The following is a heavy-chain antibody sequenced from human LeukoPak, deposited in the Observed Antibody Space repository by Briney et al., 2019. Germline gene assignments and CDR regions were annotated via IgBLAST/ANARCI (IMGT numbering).Heavy chain of an antibody. V-gene: IGHV3-23*01. J-gene: IGHJ4*02. CDR1: GFTFSSYA. D-gene: IGHD5-18*01. Sequence: GGSLRLSCAASGFTFSSYAMSWVRQAPGKGLEWVSTISGSGGSTYYADSVKGRFTISRDNSKNTLYLQMNNLRAEGTAVYYCAKEPGYSYGYFDYWGQGILVTVSS. CDR3: AKEPGYSYGYFDY. CDR2: ISGSGGST.